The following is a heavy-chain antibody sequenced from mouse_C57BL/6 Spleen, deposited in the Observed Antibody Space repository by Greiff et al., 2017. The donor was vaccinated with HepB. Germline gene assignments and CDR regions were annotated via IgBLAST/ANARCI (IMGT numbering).Heavy chain of an antibody. V-gene: IGHV5-15*01. CDR2: ISNLAYSI. Sequence: EVMLVESGGGLVQPGGSLKLSCAASGFTFSDYGMAWVRQAPRKGPEWVAFISNLAYSIYYADTVTGRFTISRENAKNTLYLEMSSLRSEDTAMYYCARLDYGSQAWFAYWGQGTLVTVSA. CDR3: ARLDYGSQAWFAY. J-gene: IGHJ3*01. CDR1: GFTFSDYG. D-gene: IGHD1-1*01.